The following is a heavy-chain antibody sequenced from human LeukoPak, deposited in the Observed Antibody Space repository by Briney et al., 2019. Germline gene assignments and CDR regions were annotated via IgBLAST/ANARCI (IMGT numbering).Heavy chain of an antibody. CDR1: GFTFNSYS. V-gene: IGHV3-48*01. D-gene: IGHD4-17*01. Sequence: GGSLRLSCAASGFTFNSYSMNWVRQAPGKGLEWVSYISSSSSTIYYADSVKGRFTISRDNAKNSLYLQMNSLRAEDTAVYYCARDLPVDYWGQGTLVTVSS. J-gene: IGHJ4*02. CDR2: ISSSSSTI. CDR3: ARDLPVDY.